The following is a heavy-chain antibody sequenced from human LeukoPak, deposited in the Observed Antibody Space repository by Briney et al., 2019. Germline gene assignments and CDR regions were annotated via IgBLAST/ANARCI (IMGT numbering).Heavy chain of an antibody. CDR3: ARGRRLLWFGEPYGMDV. CDR1: GGSISSSSYY. V-gene: IGHV4-39*07. Sequence: SETLSLTCTVSGGSISSSSYYWGWIRQPPGKGLEWIGSIYYSGSTYYNPSLKSRVTISVDTSKNQFSLKLSSVTAADTAVYYCARGRRLLWFGEPYGMDVWGQGTTVTVSS. J-gene: IGHJ6*02. CDR2: IYYSGST. D-gene: IGHD3-10*01.